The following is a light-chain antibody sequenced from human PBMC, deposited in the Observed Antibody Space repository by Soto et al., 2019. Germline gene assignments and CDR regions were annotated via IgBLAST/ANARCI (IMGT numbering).Light chain of an antibody. V-gene: IGKV3-20*01. Sequence: EIVLTQSPGTLSLSPGERATLSCRASQSVSSSYLAWYQQKPGQAPRLLIYGESSRATGIPDRFSGSGSETDFTLTITRLEPEDFAVYYCQQYGSSPVTFGPGTKVDIK. CDR2: GES. CDR1: QSVSSSY. CDR3: QQYGSSPVT. J-gene: IGKJ3*01.